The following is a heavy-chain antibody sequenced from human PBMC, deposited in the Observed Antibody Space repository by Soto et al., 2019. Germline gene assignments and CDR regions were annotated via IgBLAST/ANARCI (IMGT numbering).Heavy chain of an antibody. Sequence: SVKVSCKASGFTFTSSAMQWVRQARGQRLKWIGWIVVGSGNTNYAQKFQERVTITRDMSTSTAYMELSSLRSEDTAVYYCAAESGGEYDAFDIWGQGTMVTVSS. D-gene: IGHD3-10*01. CDR3: AAESGGEYDAFDI. CDR2: IVVGSGNT. CDR1: GFTFTSSA. J-gene: IGHJ3*02. V-gene: IGHV1-58*02.